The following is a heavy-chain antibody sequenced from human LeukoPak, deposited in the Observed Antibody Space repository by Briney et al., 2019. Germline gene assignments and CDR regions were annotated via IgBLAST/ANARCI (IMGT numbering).Heavy chain of an antibody. V-gene: IGHV1-69*05. CDR2: FIPIFGTA. CDR3: ARGYYDSSGYLRRWFDP. J-gene: IGHJ5*02. Sequence: AASVKVSCKASGGTFSSYAISWVRQAPGHGLKWMGGFIPIFGTANYAQKFQGRVTITTDESTSTAYMELSSLRSEDTAVYYCARGYYDSSGYLRRWFDPWGQGTLVTVSS. CDR1: GGTFSSYA. D-gene: IGHD3-22*01.